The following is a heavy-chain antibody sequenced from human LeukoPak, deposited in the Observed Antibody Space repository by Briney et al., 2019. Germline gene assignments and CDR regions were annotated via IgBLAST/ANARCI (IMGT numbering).Heavy chain of an antibody. V-gene: IGHV1-18*01. D-gene: IGHD3-3*01. J-gene: IGHJ5*02. CDR1: GYTFTSYG. CDR2: ISAYNGNT. CDR3: ARDLQIFGVVTNDNWFDP. Sequence: ASVKVSCKASGYTFTSYGISWVRQAPGQGLEWMGWISAYNGNTNYAQKLQGRVTMTTGTSTSTAYMELRSLRSDDTAVYYCARDLQIFGVVTNDNWFDPWGQGTLVTVSS.